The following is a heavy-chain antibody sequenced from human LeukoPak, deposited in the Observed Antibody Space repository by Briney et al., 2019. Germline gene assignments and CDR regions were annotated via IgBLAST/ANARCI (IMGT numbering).Heavy chain of an antibody. CDR1: GFTFSSYA. Sequence: GGSLRLSCSASGFTFSSYAMHWVRQAPGKGLEYVSAISSNGGRTNYADSVKGRFTISRDNSKNTLYLQMSSLRAEDTAVYYCVKSYAYYYDTSAYLTPDYFDYRGQGTLVTVSS. J-gene: IGHJ4*02. V-gene: IGHV3-64D*06. CDR3: VKSYAYYYDTSAYLTPDYFDY. D-gene: IGHD3-22*01. CDR2: ISSNGGRT.